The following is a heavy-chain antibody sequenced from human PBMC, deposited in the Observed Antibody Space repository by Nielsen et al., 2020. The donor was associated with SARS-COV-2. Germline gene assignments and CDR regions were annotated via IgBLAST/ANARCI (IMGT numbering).Heavy chain of an antibody. CDR3: TRDGHHWDLDN. Sequence: GESLKISCAASGFTFSNYWMHWVRQAPGKGLVWVARVSMDGRGTNYADSVKGRFTISRDNAENTLHLDMSSLRVGDSAVYYCTRDGHHWDLDNWVQGALVTVSS. D-gene: IGHD7-27*01. J-gene: IGHJ4*02. CDR1: GFTFSNYW. V-gene: IGHV3-74*01. CDR2: VSMDGRGT.